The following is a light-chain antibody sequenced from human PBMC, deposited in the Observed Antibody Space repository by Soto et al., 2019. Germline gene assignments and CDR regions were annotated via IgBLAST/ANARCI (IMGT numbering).Light chain of an antibody. V-gene: IGKV3-20*01. J-gene: IGKJ4*01. Sequence: EIVLTLSAGTLSLSRGERATLSCKSSQSVSSNYFAWYQQNPGQAPRLLIYCASNRATGIPYRFCCSGSGTDFTLTISRLEPEDLGVYYCDHYGSSPPFTFGGGTKVDIK. CDR1: QSVSSNY. CDR2: CAS. CDR3: DHYGSSPPFT.